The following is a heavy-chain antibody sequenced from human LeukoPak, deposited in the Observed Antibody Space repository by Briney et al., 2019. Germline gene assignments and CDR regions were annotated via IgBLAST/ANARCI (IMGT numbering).Heavy chain of an antibody. D-gene: IGHD4-11*01. J-gene: IGHJ6*02. Sequence: GRSLRLSCAASGFTFGSYAMHWVRQAPGKGLEWVAVISYDGSNKYYADSVKGRFTISRDNSKNTLYLQMNSLRAEDTAVYYCAKGTVTTDGYYYYGMDVWGQGTTVTVSS. CDR3: AKGTVTTDGYYYYGMDV. CDR2: ISYDGSNK. V-gene: IGHV3-30-3*01. CDR1: GFTFGSYA.